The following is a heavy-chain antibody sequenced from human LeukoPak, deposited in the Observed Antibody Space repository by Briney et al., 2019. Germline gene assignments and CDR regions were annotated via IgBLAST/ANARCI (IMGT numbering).Heavy chain of an antibody. CDR1: GYTFTGYY. CDR3: ARGGGTIAAAGIPFDY. CDR2: INPNSGGT. D-gene: IGHD6-13*01. J-gene: IGHJ4*02. V-gene: IGHV1-2*02. Sequence: ASVKVSCKASGYTFTGYYMHWVRQAPGQGLEWMGWINPNSGGTNYAQKFQGRVTMTRDTSISTAYMEVSSLTSDDTAVYYCARGGGTIAAAGIPFDYWGQGTLVTVSS.